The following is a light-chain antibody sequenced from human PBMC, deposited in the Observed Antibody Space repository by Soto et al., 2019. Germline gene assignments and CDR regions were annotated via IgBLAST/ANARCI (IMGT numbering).Light chain of an antibody. Sequence: DIQMTQSPSTLSASVGDRVTITCRASQSISSWLAWYQQKPGKAPKLLIYDASSLESGVPSRFSGSGSGTEFTLTISSLQPDDFATYYCLQQNTSPWTFGPGTKVDFK. V-gene: IGKV1-5*01. CDR1: QSISSW. J-gene: IGKJ1*01. CDR3: LQQNTSPWT. CDR2: DAS.